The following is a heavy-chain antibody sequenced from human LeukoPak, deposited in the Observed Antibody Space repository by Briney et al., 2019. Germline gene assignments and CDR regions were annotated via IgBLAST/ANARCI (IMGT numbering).Heavy chain of an antibody. CDR3: ARVYSGTYYWDPDF. CDR1: GFTFSDYW. D-gene: IGHD1-26*01. Sequence: GGSLRLSCAASGFTFSDYWMHWVRQAPGKGLVWVSRINSDGSSTTYADSVKGRFTISRDNAKNTLYLQMNSLRAEDTALYYCARVYSGTYYWDPDFWGQGTLVSVSS. J-gene: IGHJ4*02. CDR2: INSDGSST. V-gene: IGHV3-74*01.